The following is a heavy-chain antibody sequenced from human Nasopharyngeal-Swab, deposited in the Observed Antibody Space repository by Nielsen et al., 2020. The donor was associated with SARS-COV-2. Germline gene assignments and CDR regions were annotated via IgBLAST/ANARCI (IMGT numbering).Heavy chain of an antibody. Sequence: GKGLEWIGYIYYSGSTNYNPSLKSRVTISVDTSKNQFSLKLSSVTAADTAVYYCARGGAEYYDFWSGYYVFDSWGQGTLVTVSS. J-gene: IGHJ4*02. CDR3: ARGGAEYYDFWSGYYVFDS. CDR2: IYYSGST. D-gene: IGHD3-3*01. V-gene: IGHV4-59*13.